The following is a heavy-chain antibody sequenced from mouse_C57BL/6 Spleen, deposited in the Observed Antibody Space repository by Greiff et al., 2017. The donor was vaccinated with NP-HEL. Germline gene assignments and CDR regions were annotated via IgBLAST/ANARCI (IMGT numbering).Heavy chain of an antibody. D-gene: IGHD2-3*01. CDR3: ARDRDGYYGYFDV. CDR1: GFTFSDYY. Sequence: EVKLVESEGGLVQPGSSMKLSCTASGFTFSDYYMAWVRQVPEKGLEWVANINYDGSSTYYLDSLKSRFIISRDNAKNILYLQMSSLKSEDTATYYCARDRDGYYGYFDVWGTGTTVTVAS. J-gene: IGHJ1*03. CDR2: INYDGSST. V-gene: IGHV5-16*01.